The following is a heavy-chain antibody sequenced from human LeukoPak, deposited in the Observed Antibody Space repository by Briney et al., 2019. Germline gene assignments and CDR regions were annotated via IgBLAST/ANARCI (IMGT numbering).Heavy chain of an antibody. V-gene: IGHV1-2*02. J-gene: IGHJ4*02. CDR3: ASVSLRGAYYYFDY. CDR2: INPNSGGT. CDR1: GYTFTGYY. Sequence: ASVKVSCKASGYTFTGYYMHWVRQAPGQGPEWMGWINPNSGGTNYAQKFQGRVTMTRVTSISTAYMELSRLRSDDTAVYYCASVSLRGAYYYFDYWGQGTLVTVSS. D-gene: IGHD1-26*01.